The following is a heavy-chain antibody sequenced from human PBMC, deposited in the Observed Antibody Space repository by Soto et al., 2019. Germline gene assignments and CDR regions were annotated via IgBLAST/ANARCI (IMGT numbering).Heavy chain of an antibody. J-gene: IGHJ6*02. CDR1: GGTFSSYA. Sequence: QVQLVQSGAEVKKPGSSVKVSCKASGGTFSSYAISWVRQAPGQGLEWMGGIILIFGTANYAQKFQGRVTITADKSTSTAYMELSSLRSEDTAVYYCARAETTVTLYYDCGMDVWGQGTTVTVSS. D-gene: IGHD4-4*01. V-gene: IGHV1-69*06. CDR2: IILIFGTA. CDR3: ARAETTVTLYYDCGMDV.